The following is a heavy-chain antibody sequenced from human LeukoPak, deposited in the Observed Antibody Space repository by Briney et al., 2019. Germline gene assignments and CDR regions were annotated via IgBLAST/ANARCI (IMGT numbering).Heavy chain of an antibody. CDR1: GYTFTGYY. V-gene: IGHV1-2*02. CDR2: INPNNGAT. D-gene: IGHD6-19*01. J-gene: IGHJ4*02. CDR3: ARAVRGSGWSPDY. Sequence: GASVKVSCKASGYTFTGYYIHWVRQAPGQGLEWMGWINPNNGATNYAQKFQGRVTMTRDTSISTAYMELSRLRSDDTAVYYCARAVRGSGWSPDYWGQGTLVTVSS.